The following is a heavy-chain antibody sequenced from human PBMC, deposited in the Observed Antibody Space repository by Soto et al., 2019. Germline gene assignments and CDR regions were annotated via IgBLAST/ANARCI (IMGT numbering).Heavy chain of an antibody. J-gene: IGHJ3*02. D-gene: IGHD3-22*01. CDR3: ARGAHYYDSSGYYWVGPDAFDI. CDR1: GGTFSSYA. Sequence: ASVKVSCKASGGTFSSYAISWVRQAPGQGLEWMGGIIPIFGTANYAQKFQGRVTITADKSTSTAYMELSSLGSEDTAVYYCARGAHYYDSSGYYWVGPDAFDIWGQGTMVTVSS. CDR2: IIPIFGTA. V-gene: IGHV1-69*06.